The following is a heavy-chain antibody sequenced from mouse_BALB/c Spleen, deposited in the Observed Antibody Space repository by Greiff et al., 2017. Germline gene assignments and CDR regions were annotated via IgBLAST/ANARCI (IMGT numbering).Heavy chain of an antibody. CDR2: IYPSDSYT. CDR1: GYTFTSYW. J-gene: IGHJ4*01. Sequence: QVQLQQPGAELVRPGASVKLSCKASGYTFTSYWINWVKQRPGQGLEWIGNIYPSDSYTNYNQKFKDKATLTVDKSSSTAYMQLSSPTSEDSAVYYCTRCYYGNYYAMDYWGQGTSVTVSS. D-gene: IGHD2-1*01. V-gene: IGHV1-69*02. CDR3: TRCYYGNYYAMDY.